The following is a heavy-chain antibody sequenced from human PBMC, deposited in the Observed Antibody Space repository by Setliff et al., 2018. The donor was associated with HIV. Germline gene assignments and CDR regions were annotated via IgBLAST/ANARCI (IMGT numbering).Heavy chain of an antibody. V-gene: IGHV4-31*03. CDR3: ARGGKTALVTKYFDY. Sequence: SETLSLTCTVSSGSISSGPYYWSWIRQYPGKGLEWIGYIDYSGSAFYNPSLKSRITISRDTSKNQFSLKMNSVTAADTAVYYCARGGKTALVTKYFDYWGHGKLVTVSS. CDR2: IDYSGSA. CDR1: SGSISSGPYY. J-gene: IGHJ4*01. D-gene: IGHD5-18*01.